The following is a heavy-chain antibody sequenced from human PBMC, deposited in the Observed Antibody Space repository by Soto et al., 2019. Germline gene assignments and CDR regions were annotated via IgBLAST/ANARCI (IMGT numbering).Heavy chain of an antibody. CDR3: ARTITGTTLYYYYYMDV. CDR1: GFTVSSNY. CDR2: IYSGGST. D-gene: IGHD1-7*01. J-gene: IGHJ6*03. Sequence: GGSLRLSCAASGFTVSSNYMSWVRQAPGKGLEWVSVIYSGGSTYYADSVKGRFTISRDNSKNTLYLQMNSLRAEDTAVYYCARTITGTTLYYYYYMDVWGKGTTVTV. V-gene: IGHV3-66*01.